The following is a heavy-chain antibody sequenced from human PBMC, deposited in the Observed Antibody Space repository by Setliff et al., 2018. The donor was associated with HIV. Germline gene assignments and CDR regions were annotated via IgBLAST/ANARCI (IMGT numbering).Heavy chain of an antibody. CDR3: ARQVARFDYDTGGYYVSHFDY. V-gene: IGHV4-59*01. CDR1: DGSFSSDY. J-gene: IGHJ4*02. CDR2: ISYTGTT. D-gene: IGHD3-22*01. Sequence: SETLSLTCTVSDGSFSSDYWTWIRQTPGKGLEWIGYISYTGTTKYNPSLKSRVTISVDTSKNQFSVRLSSVSAADTAVYFCARQVARFDYDTGGYYVSHFDYWGQGTQVTVSS.